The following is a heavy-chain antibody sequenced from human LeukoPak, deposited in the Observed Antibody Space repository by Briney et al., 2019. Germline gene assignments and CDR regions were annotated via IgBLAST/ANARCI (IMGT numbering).Heavy chain of an antibody. D-gene: IGHD6-13*01. CDR2: INHSGST. CDR3: ARGSIAAADGGPRTDY. CDR1: GGSFSGYY. V-gene: IGHV4-34*01. Sequence: SETLSLTCAVYGGSFSGYYWSWIRQPPGKGLEWIGEINHSGSTNYNPSLKSRVTISVDTSENQFSLKLSSVTAADTAVYYCARGSIAAADGGPRTDYWGQGTLVTVSS. J-gene: IGHJ4*02.